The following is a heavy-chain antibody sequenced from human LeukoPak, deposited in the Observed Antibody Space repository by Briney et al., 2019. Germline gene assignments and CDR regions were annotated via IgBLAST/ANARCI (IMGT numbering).Heavy chain of an antibody. Sequence: GGSLRLSCAASGFTFSSYSMNWVRQAPGKGLEWVSYISSSSSAIYYADSVKGRFTISRDNAKNSLYLQMNSLRAEDTAVYYCARGGPRTYYYDSSGHNGAFDIWGQGTMVTVSS. CDR1: GFTFSSYS. CDR2: ISSSSSAI. V-gene: IGHV3-48*01. D-gene: IGHD3-22*01. J-gene: IGHJ3*02. CDR3: ARGGPRTYYYDSSGHNGAFDI.